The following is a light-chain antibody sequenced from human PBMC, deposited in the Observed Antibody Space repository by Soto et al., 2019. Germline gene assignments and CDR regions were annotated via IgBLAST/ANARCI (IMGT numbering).Light chain of an antibody. CDR1: QTINEW. V-gene: IGKV1-5*03. J-gene: IGKJ2*03. Sequence: DIQMTQSPSTLSASVGERVTITCRASQTINEWLAWYQQKIGKAPKVLIYQASTLASAVPSRFSASGSGTTFTLTISSLQPDDSATYYCQHYNSYPYSFGQGAKLEI. CDR3: QHYNSYPYS. CDR2: QAS.